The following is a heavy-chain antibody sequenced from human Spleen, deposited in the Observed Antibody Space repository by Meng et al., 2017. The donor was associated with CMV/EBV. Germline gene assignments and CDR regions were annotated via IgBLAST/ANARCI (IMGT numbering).Heavy chain of an antibody. CDR1: GFTFSNSD. CDR3: AKLSRFGLGATDY. CDR2: INSDGSST. Sequence: GGSLRLSCAASGFTFSNSDIHWVRQAPGKGLVWVSRINSDGSSTYYADSVKGRFTISRDNSKNTLYLQMNSLRAEDTAVYYCAKLSRFGLGATDYWGQGTLVTVSS. D-gene: IGHD1-26*01. J-gene: IGHJ4*02. V-gene: IGHV3-NL1*01.